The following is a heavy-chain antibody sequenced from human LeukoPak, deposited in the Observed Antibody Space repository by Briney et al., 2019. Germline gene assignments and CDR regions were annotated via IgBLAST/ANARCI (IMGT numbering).Heavy chain of an antibody. Sequence: GASVKVSCRASGYTFTSHYMHWVRQAPGQGLEWMGIINPSGGSTSYAQKFQGRVTMTRDTSTSTVYMELSSLRSEDTAVYYCARDRGDYDSSGYHNYFDYWGQGTLVTVSS. D-gene: IGHD3-22*01. CDR1: GYTFTSHY. J-gene: IGHJ4*02. CDR3: ARDRGDYDSSGYHNYFDY. CDR2: INPSGGST. V-gene: IGHV1-46*01.